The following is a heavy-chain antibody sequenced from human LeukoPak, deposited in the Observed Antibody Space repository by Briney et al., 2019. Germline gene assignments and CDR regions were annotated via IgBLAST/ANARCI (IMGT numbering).Heavy chain of an antibody. V-gene: IGHV3-30*02. J-gene: IGHJ4*02. D-gene: IGHD3-22*01. CDR2: IRSGGSNK. CDR1: GFTFSLYG. Sequence: GGSLRLSCAASGFTFSLYGMHWVRQAPGKGLEWVAFIRSGGSNKYYLDSVKGRFTISRDNSENTLYLQMNSLGAEDTALYYCAKDFFYDNSGYAFDCWGQGTLVTVSS. CDR3: AKDFFYDNSGYAFDC.